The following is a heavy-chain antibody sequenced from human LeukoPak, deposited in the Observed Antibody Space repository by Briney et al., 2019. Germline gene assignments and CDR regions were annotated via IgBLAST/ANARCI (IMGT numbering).Heavy chain of an antibody. J-gene: IGHJ4*02. CDR1: GYTFTSYG. D-gene: IGHD6-6*01. CDR2: ISAYNGNT. V-gene: IGHV1-18*01. Sequence: ASVKVSCKASGYTFTSYGISWVRQAPGQGLEWMGWISAYNGNTNYAQKFQGRVTTTRNTSISTAYMELSSLRSEDTAVYYCARGRYSSSRPNDYWGQGTLVTVSS. CDR3: ARGRYSSSRPNDY.